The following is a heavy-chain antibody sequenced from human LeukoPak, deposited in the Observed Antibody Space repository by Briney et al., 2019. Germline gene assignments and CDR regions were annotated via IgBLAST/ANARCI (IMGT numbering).Heavy chain of an antibody. CDR1: GYSFTSYW. D-gene: IGHD1-26*01. V-gene: IGHV5-51*01. CDR2: INPGDSDT. J-gene: IGHJ3*02. Sequence: GESLKISCKGSGYSFTSYWIAWVRQMPGKGLEWMGTINPGDSDTRYSPSFQGQVTISADKSISTAYLQWGSLKASDTAMYYCARRETARALDIWGRGTMVTVSS. CDR3: ARRETARALDI.